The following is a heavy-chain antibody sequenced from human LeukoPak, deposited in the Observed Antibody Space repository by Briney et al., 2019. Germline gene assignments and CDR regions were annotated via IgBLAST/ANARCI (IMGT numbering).Heavy chain of an antibody. CDR1: EFTFGNYA. J-gene: IGHJ3*02. Sequence: GGSLRLSCAASEFTFGNYAMTWVRQAPGKGLEWVASISGSGAVTYHADSVKGRFTISRDNSRDTLYLQMNSLRADDTAVYYCAKGLRRSAWYSVGPIDGGFDIWGQGTMVTVSS. D-gene: IGHD4-23*01. CDR3: AKGLRRSAWYSVGPIDGGFDI. V-gene: IGHV3-23*01. CDR2: ISGSGAVT.